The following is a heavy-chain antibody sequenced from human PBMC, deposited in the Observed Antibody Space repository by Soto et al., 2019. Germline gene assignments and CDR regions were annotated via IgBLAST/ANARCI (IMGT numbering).Heavy chain of an antibody. D-gene: IGHD2-2*01. Sequence: PGESLKISCEASGYSFTSYWIGWVRQMPGKGLEWMGTIHPGDSDTKYSPSFQGQVTISVDKSITTAYLQWSSLKASDTAMYYCARNPGPEAAASLEYYYFSGMDVWGKGTTVTVSS. J-gene: IGHJ6*04. CDR3: ARNPGPEAAASLEYYYFSGMDV. CDR1: GYSFTSYW. CDR2: IHPGDSDT. V-gene: IGHV5-51*01.